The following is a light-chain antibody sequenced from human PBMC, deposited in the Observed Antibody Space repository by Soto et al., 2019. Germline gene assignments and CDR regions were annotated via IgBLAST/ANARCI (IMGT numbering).Light chain of an antibody. J-gene: IGKJ1*01. Sequence: EIVLTQSPATLSLSPGERATLSCRASQSVSSYLAWYQQKPGQAPRFLIYDASNRATGIPARFSGSGSGTDFTLTISSLEPEDFAVHYCQQRSNWPPTFGQGTKVDIK. V-gene: IGKV3-11*01. CDR1: QSVSSY. CDR2: DAS. CDR3: QQRSNWPPT.